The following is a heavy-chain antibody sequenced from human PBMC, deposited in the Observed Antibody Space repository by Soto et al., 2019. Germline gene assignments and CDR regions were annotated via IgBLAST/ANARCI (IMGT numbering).Heavy chain of an antibody. CDR1: GGSFRGYY. CDR2: INHSGRT. D-gene: IGHD2-15*01. J-gene: IGHJ4*02. CDR3: ARDRCDSAPEGDY. V-gene: IGHV4-34*01. Sequence: QVQLQQWGAGLLKPSETLSLPCAVYGGSFRGYYLSWIRQPPGKGLDWIGDINHSGRTNYNPSLKGRVTISVDTSKNQFSRKLCAVTAADTAVYYCARDRCDSAPEGDYWGQGPLVTVSS.